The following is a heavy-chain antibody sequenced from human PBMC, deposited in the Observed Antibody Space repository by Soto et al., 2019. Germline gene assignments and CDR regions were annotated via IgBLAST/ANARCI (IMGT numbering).Heavy chain of an antibody. CDR3: ARDSGSWPRFRYYYGMDV. D-gene: IGHD6-13*01. CDR1: GYTFTSYG. CDR2: ISAYNGTA. V-gene: IGHV1-18*01. J-gene: IGHJ6*02. Sequence: ASVKVSCKASGYTFTSYGISWVRQAPGQGLEWMGWISAYNGTANYAQKFQGRVTITADESTSTAYMELSSLRSEDTAVYYCARDSGSWPRFRYYYGMDVWGQGTTVTVSS.